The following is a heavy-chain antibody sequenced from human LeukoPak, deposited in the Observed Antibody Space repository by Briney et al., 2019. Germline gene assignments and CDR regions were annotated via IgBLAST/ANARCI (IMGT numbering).Heavy chain of an antibody. Sequence: SETLSLTCTVSGGSISSSSYYWGWIRQPPGKGLEWIGSMYYSGSTYYNPSLKSRVTISVDTSKNQFSLKLSSVTAADTAVYYCARIGNWFDPWGQGTLVTVSS. CDR3: ARIGNWFDP. J-gene: IGHJ5*02. CDR1: GGSISSSSYY. V-gene: IGHV4-39*01. CDR2: MYYSGST.